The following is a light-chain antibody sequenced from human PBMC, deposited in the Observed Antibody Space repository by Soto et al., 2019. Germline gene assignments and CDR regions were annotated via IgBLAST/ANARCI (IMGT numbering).Light chain of an antibody. CDR3: GTWDSSLSDVV. CDR1: SSNIGNNY. Sequence: QSVLTQPPSLSAAPGQKVTISCSGSSSNIGNNYVSWYQQLPGTAPKLLIYENNKRPSGIPDRFSGSKSGTSATLGITGLQTGDEADYYCGTWDSSLSDVVFGGGTKLTVL. V-gene: IGLV1-51*02. CDR2: ENN. J-gene: IGLJ2*01.